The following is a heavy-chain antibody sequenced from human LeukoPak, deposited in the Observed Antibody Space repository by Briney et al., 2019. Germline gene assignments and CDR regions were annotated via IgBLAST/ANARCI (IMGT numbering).Heavy chain of an antibody. CDR3: ARSDSSGWYYFAY. CDR2: ISSSSSTI. V-gene: IGHV3-48*01. Sequence: GGSLRLSCAASGFTFSSYSMNWVRQAPGKGLEWVSYISSSSSTIYYADSVRGRFTISRDNAKNSLYLQMNSLRAEDTAVYYCARSDSSGWYYFAYWGQGTLVTVSS. D-gene: IGHD6-19*01. CDR1: GFTFSSYS. J-gene: IGHJ4*02.